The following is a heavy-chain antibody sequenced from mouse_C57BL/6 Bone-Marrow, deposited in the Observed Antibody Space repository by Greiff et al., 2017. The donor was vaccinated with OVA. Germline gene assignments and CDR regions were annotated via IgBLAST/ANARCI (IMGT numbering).Heavy chain of an antibody. CDR2: IYPGSGNT. J-gene: IGHJ4*01. V-gene: IGHV1-76*01. Sequence: QVQLQQSGAELVRPGASVKLSCKASGYTFTDYYINWVKQRPGQGLEWIARIYPGSGNTYYNEKFKGKATLTAEKSSSTAYMQLSSLTSEDSAVYFCARYYGSRYYAMDYWGQGTSVTVSS. D-gene: IGHD1-1*01. CDR1: GYTFTDYY. CDR3: ARYYGSRYYAMDY.